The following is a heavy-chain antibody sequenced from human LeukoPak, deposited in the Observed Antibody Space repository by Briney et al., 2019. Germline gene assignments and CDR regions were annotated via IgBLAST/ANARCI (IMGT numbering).Heavy chain of an antibody. Sequence: VGSLRLSCAASGFTFSSYSMNWVRQAPGKGLEWVSSISSIISYIYYADSVKGRFTISRDNAKNSLYLQMNSLRAEDTAVYYCARDDFWSGYPLSFDYWGQGTLVTVSS. J-gene: IGHJ4*02. V-gene: IGHV3-21*01. CDR1: GFTFSSYS. CDR2: ISSIISYI. D-gene: IGHD3-3*01. CDR3: ARDDFWSGYPLSFDY.